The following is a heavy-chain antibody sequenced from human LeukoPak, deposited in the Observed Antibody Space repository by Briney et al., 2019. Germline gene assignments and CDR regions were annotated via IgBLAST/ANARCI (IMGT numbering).Heavy chain of an antibody. D-gene: IGHD4/OR15-4a*01. V-gene: IGHV3-7*01. CDR2: IKQDGSEK. CDR1: GFTFRSYW. J-gene: IGHJ4*02. Sequence: PGGSLRLSCAASGFTFRSYWMSWVRQAPGKGLEWVANIKQDGSEKYCVDSVKGRFTISRDNAKNSLYLQMNNLRAEDTAVYYCARDLFRNGGNYYGYWGQGTLVTVSS. CDR3: ARDLFRNGGNYYGY.